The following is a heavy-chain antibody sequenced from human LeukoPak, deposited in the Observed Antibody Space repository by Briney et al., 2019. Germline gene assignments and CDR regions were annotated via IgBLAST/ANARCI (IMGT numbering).Heavy chain of an antibody. CDR1: GGSISSSSYY. J-gene: IGHJ4*02. D-gene: IGHD5-24*01. V-gene: IGHV4-39*07. Sequence: SETLSLTCTVSGGSISSSSYYWGWIRQPPGKGLEWIGSIYYSGSTYYNPSLKSRVTISVDTSKNQFSLKLSSVTAADTAVYYCARDPGLRDGYNFIYLDYWGQGTLVTVSS. CDR2: IYYSGST. CDR3: ARDPGLRDGYNFIYLDY.